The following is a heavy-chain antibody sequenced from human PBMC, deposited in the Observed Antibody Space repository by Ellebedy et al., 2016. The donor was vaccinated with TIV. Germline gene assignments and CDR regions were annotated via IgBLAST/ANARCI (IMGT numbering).Heavy chain of an antibody. V-gene: IGHV1-18*01. J-gene: IGHJ6*02. Sequence: AASVKVSCKASGYTFTSYGISWVRQAPGQGLEWMGWISAYNGNTNYAQKLQGRVTMTKDTSTSTAYLELRSLRSDDTAVYYCASRGSGGEYYYYGMDVWGQGTTVTVSS. CDR1: GYTFTSYG. D-gene: IGHD3-16*01. CDR3: ASRGSGGEYYYYGMDV. CDR2: ISAYNGNT.